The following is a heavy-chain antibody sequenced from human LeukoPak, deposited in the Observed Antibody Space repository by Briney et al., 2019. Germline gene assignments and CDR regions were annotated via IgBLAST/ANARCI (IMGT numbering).Heavy chain of an antibody. J-gene: IGHJ5*02. CDR3: AREEGRYCSGTSCYTFGFGP. CDR2: IDYGGST. V-gene: IGHV4-59*11. D-gene: IGHD2-2*02. Sequence: SETLSLTCTVSGGSISSHYWSWIRQPPGKGLEWIGYIDYGGSTNYNPSLKSRVIISADTSKNQFSLRVSSVTAADTAVYYCAREEGRYCSGTSCYTFGFGPWGQGTLVTVSS. CDR1: GGSISSHY.